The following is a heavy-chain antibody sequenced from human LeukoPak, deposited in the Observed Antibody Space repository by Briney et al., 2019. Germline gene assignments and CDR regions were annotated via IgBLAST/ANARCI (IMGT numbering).Heavy chain of an antibody. Sequence: ASVKVSCKSSGYTFTGYYMHWVRQAPGQGLEWMGWINPNSGGTNYAQKFQGWVTMTRDTSISTAYMELSRLRSDDTAVYYCARDTWFGELADAFDIWAKGQWSPSLQ. V-gene: IGHV1-2*04. CDR2: INPNSGGT. J-gene: IGHJ3*02. D-gene: IGHD3-10*01. CDR1: GYTFTGYY. CDR3: ARDTWFGELADAFDI.